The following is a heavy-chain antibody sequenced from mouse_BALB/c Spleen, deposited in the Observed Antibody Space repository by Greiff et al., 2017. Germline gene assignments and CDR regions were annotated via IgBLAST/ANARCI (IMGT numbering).Heavy chain of an antibody. CDR3: ARGSVLGRGYFDY. CDR2: ISSGSSTI. Sequence: EVKLVESGGGLVQPGGSRKLSCAASGFTFSSFGMHWVRQAPEKGLEWVAYISSGSSTIYYADTVKGRFTISRDNPKNTLFRQMTSLRSEDTAMYDCARGSVLGRGYFDYWGQGTTLTVSS. D-gene: IGHD4-1*01. J-gene: IGHJ2*01. V-gene: IGHV5-17*02. CDR1: GFTFSSFG.